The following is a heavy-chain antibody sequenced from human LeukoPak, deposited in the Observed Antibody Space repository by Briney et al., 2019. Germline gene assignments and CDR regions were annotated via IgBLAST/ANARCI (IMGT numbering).Heavy chain of an antibody. CDR3: ARGYSYDSSGYYYVDAFDI. CDR1: GYTFTSYY. D-gene: IGHD3-22*01. V-gene: IGHV1-46*01. Sequence: ASVKVSCKASGYTFTSYYMHWVRQAPGQGLEWMGIINPSGGSTSYAQKFQGRVTMTRNTSISTAYMELSSLRSEDTAVYYCARGYSYDSSGYYYVDAFDIWGQGTMVTVSS. J-gene: IGHJ3*02. CDR2: INPSGGST.